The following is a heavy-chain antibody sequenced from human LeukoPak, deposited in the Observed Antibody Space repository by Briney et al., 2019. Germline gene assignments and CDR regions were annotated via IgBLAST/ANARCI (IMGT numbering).Heavy chain of an antibody. Sequence: GGSLRLSCAASGFTFSSYWMHWVRQAPGKGLVWVSRINGDGSSVTYADSVKGRFTISRDNAKNTLYLQMNSLRVEDTAVYFCAREGRVSGYDFDCWGQGTLVTVSS. CDR2: INGDGSSV. CDR3: AREGRVSGYDFDC. V-gene: IGHV3-74*03. CDR1: GFTFSSYW. J-gene: IGHJ4*02. D-gene: IGHD5-12*01.